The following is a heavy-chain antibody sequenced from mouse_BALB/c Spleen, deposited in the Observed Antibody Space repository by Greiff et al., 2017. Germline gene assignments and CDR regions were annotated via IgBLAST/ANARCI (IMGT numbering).Heavy chain of an antibody. CDR2: ISNLAYSI. D-gene: IGHD4-1*01. V-gene: IGHV5-15*02. CDR1: GFTFSDYG. J-gene: IGHJ1*01. CDR3: ARETGTRYFDV. Sequence: EVMLVESGGGLVQPGGSRKLSCAASGFTFSDYGMAWVRQAPGKGPEWVAFISNLAYSIYYADTVTGRFTISRENAKNTLYLEMSSLRSEDTAMYYCARETGTRYFDVWGAGTTVTVSS.